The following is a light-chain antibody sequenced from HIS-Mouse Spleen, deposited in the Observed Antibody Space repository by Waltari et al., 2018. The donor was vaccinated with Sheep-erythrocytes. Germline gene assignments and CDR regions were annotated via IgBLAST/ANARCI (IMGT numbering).Light chain of an antibody. V-gene: IGKV1-33*01. CDR3: QQYDNLPGLT. J-gene: IGKJ4*01. CDR1: QDISNY. Sequence: DIQMTQSPSSLSASVGDRVTITCQASQDISNYLNWYQQKPGKAPKLLIYDASNLETGVPSRFSGCGSGTDFTFTISSLQPEDIATYYCQQYDNLPGLTFGGGTKVEIK. CDR2: DAS.